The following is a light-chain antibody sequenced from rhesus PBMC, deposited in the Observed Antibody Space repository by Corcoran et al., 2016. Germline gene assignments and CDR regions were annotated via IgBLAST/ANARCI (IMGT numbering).Light chain of an antibody. J-gene: IGKJ1*01. V-gene: IGKV1-22*01. CDR1: QSISSW. Sequence: DIQMTQSPSSLSASVGDTVTITFRASQSISSWLAWYQQKPGKAPKLLNYKASTLQSGSPSRVRGSGSGTDFTLTISCLQSEDFPTNYCQQYSSSPPTFGQGTKVEIK. CDR2: KAS. CDR3: QQYSSSPPT.